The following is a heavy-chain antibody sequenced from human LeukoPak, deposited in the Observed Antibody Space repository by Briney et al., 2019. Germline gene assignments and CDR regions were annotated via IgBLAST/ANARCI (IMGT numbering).Heavy chain of an antibody. CDR2: IIPIFGTA. Sequence: ASVKVSCKASGGTFSSYAISWVRQAPGQGLEWMGGIIPIFGTANYAQKFQGRVTITADESTSTAYMELGSLRSEDTAVYYCARDFADIVVVPAAIADYYYGMDVWGQGTTVTVSS. D-gene: IGHD2-2*02. CDR1: GGTFSSYA. CDR3: ARDFADIVVVPAAIADYYYGMDV. V-gene: IGHV1-69*13. J-gene: IGHJ6*02.